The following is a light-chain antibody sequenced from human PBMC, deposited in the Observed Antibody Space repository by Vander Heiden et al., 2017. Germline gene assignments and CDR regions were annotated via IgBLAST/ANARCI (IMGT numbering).Light chain of an antibody. V-gene: IGLV3-19*01. CDR1: SLRSYY. CDR3: NSRDSSGNRLVV. J-gene: IGLJ2*01. Sequence: SSELTQDPAVSVALGQTVRTTCQGASLRSYYASWYPQKPGQAPVLVIYGKNNRPSGIPDRFSGSSSGNTASLTITGAQAEEEADYYCNSRDSSGNRLVVFGGGTKLTVL. CDR2: GKN.